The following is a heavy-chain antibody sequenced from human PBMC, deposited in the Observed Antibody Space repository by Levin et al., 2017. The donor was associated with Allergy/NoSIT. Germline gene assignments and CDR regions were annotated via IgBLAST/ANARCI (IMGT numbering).Heavy chain of an antibody. J-gene: IGHJ3*02. D-gene: IGHD1-1*01. CDR1: GFSVISRY. CDR2: IYGGEET. Sequence: PGGSLRLSCAASGFSVISRYMTWVRQAPGKGLEWVSVIYGGEETYYADSVKGRFTISRDYSKNTVDLQMNSLSSADTAVYYCAGGDRDNWNDGDAFDIWGQGTKVTVSS. V-gene: IGHV3-66*02. CDR3: AGGDRDNWNDGDAFDI.